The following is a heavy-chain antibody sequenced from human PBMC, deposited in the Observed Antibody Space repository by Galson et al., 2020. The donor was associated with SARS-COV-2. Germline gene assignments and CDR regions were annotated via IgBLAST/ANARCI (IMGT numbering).Heavy chain of an antibody. CDR1: GFTFKNYG. J-gene: IGHJ6*02. D-gene: IGHD1-26*01. CDR2: ISYEGSIK. Sequence: GGSLRLSCAVSGFTFKNYGIHWVRQAPGKGLEWVALISYEGSIKHYADSVQGRFTIARDSSKNTVYLQMNSLRVEDTAVYYCAKEKGVLHLHYYAMDVWGRGTTVTVSS. V-gene: IGHV3-30*18. CDR3: AKEKGVLHLHYYAMDV.